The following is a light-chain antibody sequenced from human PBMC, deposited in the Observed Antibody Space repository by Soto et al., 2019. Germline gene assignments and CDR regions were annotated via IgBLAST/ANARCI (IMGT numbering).Light chain of an antibody. V-gene: IGLV2-8*01. CDR2: EVS. CDR1: SSDVGAYKY. CDR3: TSSVGSTIGV. Sequence: QSALTQPPSASGSPGQSVTISCTGTSSDVGAYKYVSWYQQYPGKAPKLMIYEVSKRPSGVPDRFSGSKSGNTASLTVSGLQAEDEADYYRTSSVGSTIGVFGGGTKVTVL. J-gene: IGLJ3*02.